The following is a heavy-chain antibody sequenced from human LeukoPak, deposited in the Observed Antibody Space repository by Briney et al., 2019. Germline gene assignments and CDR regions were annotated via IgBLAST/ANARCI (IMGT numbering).Heavy chain of an antibody. CDR3: AKDQIVVTEYFQH. D-gene: IGHD3-22*01. CDR2: ISGSGGST. Sequence: GGSLRLSCAASGFTFSSYAMSWVRQAPGKGLEWVSAISGSGGSTYYADSVKGRFTTSRDNSKNTLYLQMNSLRAEDTAVYYCAKDQIVVTEYFQHWGQGTLVTVSS. V-gene: IGHV3-23*01. CDR1: GFTFSSYA. J-gene: IGHJ1*01.